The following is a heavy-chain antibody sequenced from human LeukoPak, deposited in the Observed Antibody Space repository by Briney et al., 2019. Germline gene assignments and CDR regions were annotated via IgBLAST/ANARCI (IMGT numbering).Heavy chain of an antibody. Sequence: WASVKVSCKASGYSFRSYALNWVRQAPGQGLEWMGWINTNSGYPRYAQAFTGRFVFSLDTSVSTAYLEIISLKAEDTAVYYCARGLSEDSGSFISVYWGQGTLVTVSS. CDR2: INTNSGYP. CDR1: GYSFRSYA. CDR3: ARGLSEDSGSFISVY. V-gene: IGHV7-4-1*02. J-gene: IGHJ4*02. D-gene: IGHD3-10*01.